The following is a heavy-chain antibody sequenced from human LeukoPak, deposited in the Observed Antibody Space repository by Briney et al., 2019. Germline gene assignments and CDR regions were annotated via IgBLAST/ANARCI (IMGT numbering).Heavy chain of an antibody. Sequence: ASVKVSCKASGYTFTSYDIHCVRQATGQGLEWMGWMNPNSGNTGYAQKFQGRVTMTRNTSISTAYMELSSLRSEDKAVYYCARSGHGDYGWFDPWGQGTLVTVSS. CDR1: GYTFTSYD. CDR3: ARSGHGDYGWFDP. CDR2: MNPNSGNT. D-gene: IGHD4-17*01. V-gene: IGHV1-8*01. J-gene: IGHJ5*02.